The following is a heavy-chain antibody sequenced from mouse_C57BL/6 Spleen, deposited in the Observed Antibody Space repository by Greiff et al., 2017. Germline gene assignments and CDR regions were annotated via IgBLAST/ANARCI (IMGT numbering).Heavy chain of an antibody. CDR3: ARRGYYGSSEGFAY. D-gene: IGHD1-1*01. CDR1: GYTFTSYW. CDR2: IDPSDSET. J-gene: IGHJ3*01. V-gene: IGHV1-52*01. Sequence: VQLQQPGAELVRPGSSVKLSCKASGYTFTSYWMHWVKQRPIQGLECIGNIDPSDSETHYNQKFKDKATLTVDKSSSTAYMQLSSLTSEDSAVYYCARRGYYGSSEGFAYWGQGTLVTVSA.